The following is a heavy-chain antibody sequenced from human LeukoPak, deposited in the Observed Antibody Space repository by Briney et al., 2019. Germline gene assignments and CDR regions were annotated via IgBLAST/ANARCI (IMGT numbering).Heavy chain of an antibody. V-gene: IGHV4-61*02. CDR1: GGSINSVDYY. CDR3: ARDGGYKRFEP. CDR2: MYNSVTTNYNPSI. Sequence: SETLSLTCTVSGGSINSVDYYWSWIRQPAGQGLEWIGRMYNSVTTNYNPSINYNPSLKSRATISVDTSKNQFSLNLTSVTAADTAVYYCARDGGYKRFEPWGQGTLVTVSS. J-gene: IGHJ5*02. D-gene: IGHD5-18*01.